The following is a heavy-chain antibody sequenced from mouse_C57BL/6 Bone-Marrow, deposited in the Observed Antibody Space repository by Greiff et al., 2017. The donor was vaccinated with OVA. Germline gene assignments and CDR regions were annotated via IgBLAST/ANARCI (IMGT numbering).Heavy chain of an antibody. CDR1: GYTFTSYW. D-gene: IGHD2-3*01. Sequence: QVQLQQPGAELVRPGSSVKLSCKASGYTFTSYWMHWVKQRPIQGLEWIGNIDPSDSETHYNQKFKDKATLTVDKSSSTAYMQLSSLTSEDSAVYYCARGIYDGYSAYWGQGTLVTVSA. V-gene: IGHV1-52*01. CDR3: ARGIYDGYSAY. CDR2: IDPSDSET. J-gene: IGHJ3*01.